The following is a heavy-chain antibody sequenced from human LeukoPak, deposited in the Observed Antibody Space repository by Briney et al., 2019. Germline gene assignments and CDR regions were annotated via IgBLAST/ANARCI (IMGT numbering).Heavy chain of an antibody. CDR2: ISSSGSYI. J-gene: IGHJ4*02. Sequence: PGGSLRLSCAASGFTFSSYSMTWVRQAPGKGLEWVSSISSSGSYIYYAESVKGRFTISRDNAKNSLYLQMNSLRAEDTAVYYCARDSAPFYESSGYLDWGQGTLVTVSS. D-gene: IGHD3-22*01. V-gene: IGHV3-21*01. CDR1: GFTFSSYS. CDR3: ARDSAPFYESSGYLD.